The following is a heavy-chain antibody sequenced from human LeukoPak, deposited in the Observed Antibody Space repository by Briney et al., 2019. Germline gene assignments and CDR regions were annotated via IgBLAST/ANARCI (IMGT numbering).Heavy chain of an antibody. Sequence: GGSLRLSCAASGFTFSTYWMSWVRQAPGKGLEGVANIKQDGSEKYYVDSVKGRFTISRDNAKNSLYLQMNSLRAEDTAVYYCARDRSYSSSWGGDYWGQGTLVTVSS. CDR1: GFTFSTYW. V-gene: IGHV3-7*01. D-gene: IGHD6-13*01. J-gene: IGHJ4*02. CDR3: ARDRSYSSSWGGDY. CDR2: IKQDGSEK.